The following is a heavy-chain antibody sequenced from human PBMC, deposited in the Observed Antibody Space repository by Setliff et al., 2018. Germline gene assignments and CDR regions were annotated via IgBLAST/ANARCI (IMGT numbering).Heavy chain of an antibody. D-gene: IGHD3-10*01. CDR1: GFTFSTYR. V-gene: IGHV3-33*03. Sequence: GGSLRLSCAASGFTFSTYRMHWVRQAPGKGLEWVAVIWGDGGTKYHADSVKGRFTISRDNSKNTLYLQMNSLKTEDTALYYCTTDWSRGDSGNYLRLDYWGPGTLVTVSS. CDR2: IWGDGGTK. CDR3: TTDWSRGDSGNYLRLDY. J-gene: IGHJ4*02.